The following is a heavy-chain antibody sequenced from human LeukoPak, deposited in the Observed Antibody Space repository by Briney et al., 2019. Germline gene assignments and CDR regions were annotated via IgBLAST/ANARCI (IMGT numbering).Heavy chain of an antibody. V-gene: IGHV4-34*01. D-gene: IGHD6-19*01. Sequence: SETLSLTCAVYGGSFSGYYWSWIRQPPGKGLEWIGEINHSGSTNYNPSLKSRVTISADTSKNQFSLKLSSVTAADTAVYYCATAGYSSVPGAFDIWGQGTMVTVSS. CDR1: GGSFSGYY. CDR3: ATAGYSSVPGAFDI. J-gene: IGHJ3*02. CDR2: INHSGST.